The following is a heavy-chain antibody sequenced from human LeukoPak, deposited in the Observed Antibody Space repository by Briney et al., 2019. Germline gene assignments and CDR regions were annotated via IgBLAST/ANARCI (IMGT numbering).Heavy chain of an antibody. J-gene: IGHJ4*02. V-gene: IGHV3-33*01. Sequence: GRSLRLSCAASGFTFSSYGMHWVRQAPGKGREWVAVIWYDGSNKYYADSVKGRFTISRDNSKNTLYLQMNSLRAEDTAVYYCARGYSGYDGSDYWGQGTLVTVSS. CDR3: ARGYSGYDGSDY. CDR1: GFTFSSYG. CDR2: IWYDGSNK. D-gene: IGHD5-12*01.